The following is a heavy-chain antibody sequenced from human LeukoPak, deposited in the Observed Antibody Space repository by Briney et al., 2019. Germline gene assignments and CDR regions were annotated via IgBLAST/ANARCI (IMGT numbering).Heavy chain of an antibody. Sequence: SETLSLTCTVSGGSISSYYWTWIRQPAGKGLEWIGRIHPSGTTNHNPSLKSRVIMSLDMSNNQFSLKVRSVTAADTAVYYCARETEVPGGRSWDFWGQGTLVTVSS. CDR3: ARETEVPGGRSWDF. CDR1: GGSISSYY. V-gene: IGHV4-4*07. CDR2: IHPSGTT. J-gene: IGHJ4*02. D-gene: IGHD6-19*01.